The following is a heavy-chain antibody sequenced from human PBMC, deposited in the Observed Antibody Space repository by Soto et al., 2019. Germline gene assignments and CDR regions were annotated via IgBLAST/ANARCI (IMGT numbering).Heavy chain of an antibody. V-gene: IGHV3-23*01. D-gene: IGHD3-3*01. CDR1: GFTFSSYA. J-gene: IGHJ4*02. CDR3: AKNPNFWSGYYYFDY. Sequence: GGSLRLSCAASGFTFSSYAMSWVRQAPGKGLEWVSAISGSGGSTYYADSVKGRFTISRDNSKNTLYLQMNSLRAEYTAVYYCAKNPNFWSGYYYFDYWGQGTLVTVSS. CDR2: ISGSGGST.